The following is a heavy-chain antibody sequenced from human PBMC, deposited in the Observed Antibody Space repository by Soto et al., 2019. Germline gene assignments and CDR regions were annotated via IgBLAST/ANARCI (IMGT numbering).Heavy chain of an antibody. J-gene: IGHJ5*02. CDR1: GYRFTTYR. Sequence: ASVKVSCKASGYRFTTYRITWARQAPGQGLEWMGSCSTNSDYRKYAQKFQDRVTMTTDASTTTAYMELRSLRSDDTAVYFCAREDGYCTTTFCSNWFDPWGQGSQVTVSS. CDR2: CSTNSDYR. D-gene: IGHD2-8*01. CDR3: AREDGYCTTTFCSNWFDP. V-gene: IGHV1-18*04.